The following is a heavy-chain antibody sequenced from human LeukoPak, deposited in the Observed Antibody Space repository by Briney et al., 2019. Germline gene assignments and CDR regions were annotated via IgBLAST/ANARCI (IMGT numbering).Heavy chain of an antibody. CDR2: IYFSGST. J-gene: IGHJ6*02. CDR3: AVNDYGDYYYYGMDV. Sequence: SETLSLTCTVSGGSISITTYYWGWIRQPPGKGLEWIGTIYFSGSTYYNPSLKRRVTISVDTSKNQFSLKLSSVTAADTAVYYCAVNDYGDYYYYGMDVWGQGTTVTVSS. CDR1: GGSISITTYY. D-gene: IGHD4-17*01. V-gene: IGHV4-39*01.